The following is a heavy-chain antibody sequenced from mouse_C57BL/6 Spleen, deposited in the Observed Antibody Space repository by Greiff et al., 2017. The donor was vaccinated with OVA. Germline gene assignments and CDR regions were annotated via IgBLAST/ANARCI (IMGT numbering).Heavy chain of an antibody. CDR1: GYTFTDYY. V-gene: IGHV1-76*01. CDR3: ATYYY. CDR2: IYPGSGNT. J-gene: IGHJ2*01. Sequence: VQLQESGAELVRPGASVKLSCKASGYTFTDYYINWVKQRPGQGLEWIARIYPGSGNTYYNEKFKGKATLTAEKSSSTAYMQLSSLTSEDSAVYVCATYYYWGQGTTLTVSS.